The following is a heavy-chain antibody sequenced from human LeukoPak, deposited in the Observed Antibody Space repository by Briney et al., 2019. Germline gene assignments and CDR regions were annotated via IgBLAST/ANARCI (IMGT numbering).Heavy chain of an antibody. V-gene: IGHV3-23*01. Sequence: RAGGSLRLSCAASGFTFSNSWMSWVRQAPGKGLEWVSAISGSGGSTYYADSVKGRFTISRDNSKNTLYLQMNSLRAEDTAVYYCAKSGSKQLVHFDYWGQGTLVTVSS. CDR1: GFTFSNSW. D-gene: IGHD3-10*01. CDR3: AKSGSKQLVHFDY. CDR2: ISGSGGST. J-gene: IGHJ4*02.